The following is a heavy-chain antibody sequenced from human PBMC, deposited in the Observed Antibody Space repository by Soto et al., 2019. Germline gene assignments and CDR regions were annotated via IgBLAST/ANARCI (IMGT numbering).Heavy chain of an antibody. J-gene: IGHJ6*02. CDR1: GYPFTSFH. CDR3: AREFDSGDLGLDL. V-gene: IGHV1-2*02. D-gene: IGHD2-21*01. CDR2: VSPLSGGT. Sequence: QVQLVQSGPEVKKPGASVRVSCKASGYPFTSFHLLWVRQAPGQGLEWLGWVSPLSGGTNLAQRFQGRLTLTRDTSINTVFMELRWLRSDDTALYFCAREFDSGDLGLDLWGQGTTVSVSS.